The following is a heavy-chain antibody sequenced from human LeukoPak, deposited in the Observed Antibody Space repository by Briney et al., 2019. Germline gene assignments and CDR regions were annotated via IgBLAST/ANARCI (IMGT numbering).Heavy chain of an antibody. V-gene: IGHV3-13*05. CDR2: IGTAGDP. J-gene: IGHJ3*02. D-gene: IGHD3-22*01. Sequence: GGSLRLSCAASGFTFSSYDMHWVRRATGKGLEWVSAIGTAGDPYYPGSVKGRFTISRENAKNSLYLQMNSLRAGDTAVYYCARGGSGSANDAFDIWGQGTMVTVSS. CDR3: ARGGSGSANDAFDI. CDR1: GFTFSSYD.